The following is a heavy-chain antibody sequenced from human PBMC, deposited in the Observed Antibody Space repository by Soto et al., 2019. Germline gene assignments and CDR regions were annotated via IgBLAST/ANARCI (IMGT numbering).Heavy chain of an antibody. CDR1: GGSISSGGYS. D-gene: IGHD1-1*01. J-gene: IGHJ6*02. V-gene: IGHV4-30-2*01. Sequence: SETLSLTSAVSGGSISSGGYSWSWVRQPPGKGLEWIGYIYHSGSTYYNPSLKSRVTISVDRSKNQFSLKLSSVTAADTAVYYCARVLGGYASMDVWGQGTTVTVSS. CDR3: ARVLGGYASMDV. CDR2: IYHSGST.